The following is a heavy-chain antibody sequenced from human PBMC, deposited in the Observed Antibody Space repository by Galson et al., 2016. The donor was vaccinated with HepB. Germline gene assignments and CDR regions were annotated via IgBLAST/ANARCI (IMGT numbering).Heavy chain of an antibody. D-gene: IGHD6-19*01. CDR2: TYYRSKWYN. J-gene: IGHJ4*02. V-gene: IGHV6-1*01. CDR3: ARVHQGWYAGYFDY. CDR1: GDSVSSHSAA. Sequence: CAISGDSVSSHSAAWNWIRQSPSRGLEWLGRTYYRSKWYNDYAVSVKSRITINPDTSKNQFSLQLNSVTPEDTAVYHCARVHQGWYAGYFDYWGQGTLVTVSS.